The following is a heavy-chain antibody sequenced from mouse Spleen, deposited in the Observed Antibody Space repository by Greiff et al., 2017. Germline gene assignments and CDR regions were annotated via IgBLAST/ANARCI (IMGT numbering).Heavy chain of an antibody. CDR1: GYTFTSYW. Sequence: VQLQQPGAELVRPGTSVKLSCKASGYTFTSYWMHWVKQRPGQGLEWIGVIDPSDSYTNYNQKFKGKATLTVDTSSSTAYMQLSSLTSEDSAVYYCARGGNYDGLYYFDYWGQGTTLTVSS. V-gene: IGHV1-59*01. CDR2: IDPSDSYT. CDR3: ARGGNYDGLYYFDY. J-gene: IGHJ2*01. D-gene: IGHD1-1*01.